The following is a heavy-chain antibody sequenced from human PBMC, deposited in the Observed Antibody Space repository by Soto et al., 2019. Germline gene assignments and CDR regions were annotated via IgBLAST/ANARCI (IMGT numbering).Heavy chain of an antibody. CDR2: IYYSRST. Sequence: SETLSLTCTVSGGSVSSSYWSWIRQPPGKGLEWIGYIYYSRSTNYNPSLKSRVTLTVDTSKNQFSLNLNSVTAADTAVYYCARGSGWYYYWGQGTLVTVSS. D-gene: IGHD6-19*01. CDR3: ARGSGWYYY. CDR1: GGSVSSSY. V-gene: IGHV4-59*02. J-gene: IGHJ4*02.